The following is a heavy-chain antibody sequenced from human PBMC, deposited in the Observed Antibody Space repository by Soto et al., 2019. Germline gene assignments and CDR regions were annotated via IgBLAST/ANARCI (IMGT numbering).Heavy chain of an antibody. J-gene: IGHJ6*02. CDR2: IWYDGSNK. CDR3: ARELGSGSLFRSYYYYYYGMDV. CDR1: GFTFSSYG. Sequence: PGGSLRLSCAASGFTFSSYGMHWVRQAPGKGLEWVAVIWYDGSNKYYADSVKGRFTISRDNSKNTLYLQMNSLRAEDTAVYYCARELGSGSLFRSYYYYYYGMDVWGQGTTVTVSS. D-gene: IGHD3-10*01. V-gene: IGHV3-33*01.